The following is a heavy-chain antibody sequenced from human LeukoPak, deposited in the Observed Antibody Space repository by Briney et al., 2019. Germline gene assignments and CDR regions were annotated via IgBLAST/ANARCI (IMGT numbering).Heavy chain of an antibody. CDR1: GLTLSSHS. CDR3: ARDRTYYDILTGFDV. J-gene: IGHJ6*04. V-gene: IGHV3-21*01. CDR2: ISSSSSYI. Sequence: GGSLRLSCAAPGLTLSSHSMNWVRQAPGKGLEWVSSISSSSSYIYYADSVKGRFTISRDNAKNSLYLQMNSLRAEDTAVYYCARDRTYYDILTGFDVWGKGTTVTVSS. D-gene: IGHD3-9*01.